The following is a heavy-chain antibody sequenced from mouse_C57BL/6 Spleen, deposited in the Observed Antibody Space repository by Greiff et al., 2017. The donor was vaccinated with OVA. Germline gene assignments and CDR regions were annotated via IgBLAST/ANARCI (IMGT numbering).Heavy chain of an antibody. CDR1: GYTFTSYW. CDR2: IHPNSGST. Sequence: QVQLQHPGAELVKPGASVKLSCKASGYTFTSYWMHWVKQRPGQGLEWIGMIHPNSGSTNYNEKFKSKATLTVDKSSSTAYMQLSSLTSEDSAVYYCARSDGSSHFDYWGQGTTLTVSS. V-gene: IGHV1-64*01. D-gene: IGHD1-1*01. J-gene: IGHJ2*01. CDR3: ARSDGSSHFDY.